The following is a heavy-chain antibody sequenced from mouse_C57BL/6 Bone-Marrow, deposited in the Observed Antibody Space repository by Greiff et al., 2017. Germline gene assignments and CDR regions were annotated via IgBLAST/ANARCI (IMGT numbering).Heavy chain of an antibody. D-gene: IGHD1-1*01. CDR2: FYPGSGSI. V-gene: IGHV1-62-2*01. CDR3: ARHVYGSSYSTSYWYFDV. CDR1: GYTFTEYT. Sequence: QVQLKESGAELVKPGASVKLSCKASGYTFTEYTIHWVKQRSGQGLEWIGWFYPGSGSIKYNEKFKDKATLTADKSTSTVDMELSRLTSEDSAVYFCARHVYGSSYSTSYWYFDVWGTGTTVTVSS. J-gene: IGHJ1*03.